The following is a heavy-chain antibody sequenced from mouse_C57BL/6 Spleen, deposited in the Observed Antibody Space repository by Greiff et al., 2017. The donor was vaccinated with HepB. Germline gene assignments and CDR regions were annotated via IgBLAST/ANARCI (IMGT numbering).Heavy chain of an antibody. CDR2: ISSGSSTI. D-gene: IGHD1-2*01. Sequence: VQLKESGGGLVKPGGSQKLSCAASGFTFSDYGMHWVRQAPEKGLEWVAYISSGSSTIYYADTVKGRFTISRDNAKNTLFLQMTSLRSEDTAMYYCARITTAYAMDYWGQGTSVTVSS. CDR3: ARITTAYAMDY. J-gene: IGHJ4*01. CDR1: GFTFSDYG. V-gene: IGHV5-17*01.